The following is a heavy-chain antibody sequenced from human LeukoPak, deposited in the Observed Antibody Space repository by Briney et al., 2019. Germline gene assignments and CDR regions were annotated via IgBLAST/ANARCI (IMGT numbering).Heavy chain of an antibody. CDR2: INHSGST. CDR1: GGSFSGYY. CDR3: ASARKYYDFWSGYYM. J-gene: IGHJ4*02. Sequence: SETLSLTCAVYGGSFSGYYLSWVRQPPGKGLEWIGEINHSGSTNYNPSLKSRVTISVDTSKNQFSLKLSSVTAADTAVYYCASARKYYDFWSGYYMWGQGTLVTVSS. D-gene: IGHD3-3*01. V-gene: IGHV4-34*01.